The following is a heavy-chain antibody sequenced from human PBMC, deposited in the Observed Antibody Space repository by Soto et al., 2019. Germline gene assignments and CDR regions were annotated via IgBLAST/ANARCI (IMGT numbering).Heavy chain of an antibody. CDR3: ARVLRNIWNYGEAFDI. CDR1: GNTFTYVY. Sequence: GASVKVSCKGSGNTFTYVYLHWVRQAPGQALEWMGWITPFNGNTKYAQKFQGWVTMTRDTSISTAYMELSRLRSDDTAVYYCARVLRNIWNYGEAFDIWGQGTMVTVSS. V-gene: IGHV1-2*04. J-gene: IGHJ3*02. D-gene: IGHD1-7*01. CDR2: ITPFNGNT.